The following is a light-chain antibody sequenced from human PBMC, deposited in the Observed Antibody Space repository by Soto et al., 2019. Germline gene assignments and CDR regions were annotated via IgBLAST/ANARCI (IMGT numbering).Light chain of an antibody. CDR2: DVS. CDR3: SSFSNSDTPYV. Sequence: QSALAQPASVSGSPGQSITISCAGSSRDIGGYDFVSWYQQHPGEVPKLRIFDVSDRPSGVSDRFSGSKSGDTASLTISGLQVDDEADYYCSSFSNSDTPYVFGTGTKLTVL. J-gene: IGLJ1*01. CDR1: SRDIGGYDF. V-gene: IGLV2-14*03.